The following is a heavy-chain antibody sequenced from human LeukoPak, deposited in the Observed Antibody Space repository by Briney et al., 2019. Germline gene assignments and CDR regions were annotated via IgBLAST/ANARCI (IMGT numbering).Heavy chain of an antibody. J-gene: IGHJ4*02. CDR2: ISGSGGST. V-gene: IGHV3-23*01. CDR1: GFTFSSYA. Sequence: PGGSLRLSCAASGFTFSSYAMSWVRQAPGKGLEWVSAISGSGGSTYYADSVKGRFTISRDNSKNTLYLQMNSLRAEDTAVYYCAKDLDIVVVPAAIPGNDYWGQGTLVTVSS. CDR3: AKDLDIVVVPAAIPGNDY. D-gene: IGHD2-2*02.